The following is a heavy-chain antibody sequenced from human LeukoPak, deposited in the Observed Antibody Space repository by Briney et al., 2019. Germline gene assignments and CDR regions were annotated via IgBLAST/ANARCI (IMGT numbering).Heavy chain of an antibody. Sequence: GGSLRLSCAASGFTFSNAWMSWVRQAPGKGLEWVGRIKSKTDGGTTDYAAPVKGRFTISRDDSKNTLYLQMNSLKTEDTAVYYCTTDSGYSHVWYYFGYWGQGTLVTVSS. D-gene: IGHD2-8*01. J-gene: IGHJ4*02. CDR2: IKSKTDGGTT. CDR1: GFTFSNAW. V-gene: IGHV3-15*01. CDR3: TTDSGYSHVWYYFGY.